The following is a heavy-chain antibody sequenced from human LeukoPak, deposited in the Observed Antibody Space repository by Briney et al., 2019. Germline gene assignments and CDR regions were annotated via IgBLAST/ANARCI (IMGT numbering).Heavy chain of an antibody. CDR2: ISAYNGNT. D-gene: IGHD6-19*01. CDR1: GYTFISYG. Sequence: ASVKVSCKATGYTFISYGINWVRQAPGQGLEWMGWISAYNGNTNYAQKLQGRVTMTTDTSTSKAYMELRSLRSDDTAVYYCARDPSSGWPTDWGQGTLVTVSS. J-gene: IGHJ4*02. CDR3: ARDPSSGWPTD. V-gene: IGHV1-18*01.